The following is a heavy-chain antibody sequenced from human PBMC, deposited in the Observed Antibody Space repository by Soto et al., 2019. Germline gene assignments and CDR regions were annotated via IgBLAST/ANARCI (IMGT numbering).Heavy chain of an antibody. J-gene: IGHJ4*02. D-gene: IGHD1-26*01. V-gene: IGHV4-61*01. CDR1: RGSVSSGSYY. Sequence: QVQLQESGPGLVKPSETLSLTCTVSRGSVSSGSYYWSWIRQPPGKGLEWIGYISYSGSTNYNPSLKSRVTLSRATSKNQFSLTLNSVTAADTAVYYCARASYSGTYRGTHGYWGQGTLVTVSS. CDR2: ISYSGST. CDR3: ARASYSGTYRGTHGY.